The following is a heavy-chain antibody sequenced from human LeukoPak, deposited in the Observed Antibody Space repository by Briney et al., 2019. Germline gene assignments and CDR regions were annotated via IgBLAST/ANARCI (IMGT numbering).Heavy chain of an antibody. D-gene: IGHD2-15*01. CDR2: INHSGST. CDR3: ARGQVVAAIDY. Sequence: SSETLSLTCAVYGGSFSGYYWSWIRQPPGKGLEWIGEINHSGSTNYNPSLKSRVTISVDTSKNQFSLKLSSVTAADTAVYYCARGQVVAAIDYWGQGTLVTVSS. V-gene: IGHV4-34*01. J-gene: IGHJ4*02. CDR1: GGSFSGYY.